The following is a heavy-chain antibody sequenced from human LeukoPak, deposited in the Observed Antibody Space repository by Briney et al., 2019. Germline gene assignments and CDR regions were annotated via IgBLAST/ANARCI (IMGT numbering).Heavy chain of an antibody. V-gene: IGHV3-21*01. J-gene: IGHJ4*02. CDR3: ARENDYGGNSGDY. Sequence: PGGSLRLSCAASGFTFSNYWMHWVRQVPGKGLVWVSSISSSSSYIYYADSVKGRFTISRDNAKNSLYLQMNSLRAEDTAVYYCARENDYGGNSGDYWGQGTLVTVSS. D-gene: IGHD4-23*01. CDR1: GFTFSNYW. CDR2: ISSSSSYI.